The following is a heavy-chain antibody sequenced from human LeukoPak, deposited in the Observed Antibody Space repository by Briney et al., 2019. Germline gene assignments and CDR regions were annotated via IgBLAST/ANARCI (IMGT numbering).Heavy chain of an antibody. CDR2: INPNNGGT. CDR1: GFSLIGYY. CDR3: AREVGSMDV. D-gene: IGHD7-27*01. Sequence: ASVKVSCKASGFSLIGYYMHWVRQAPGQGLEWMGWINPNNGGTNYAQKFQGRVTMTTDTSISTAYMDLRRLSSDDTAVYYCAREVGSMDVWGQGTTVTVSS. V-gene: IGHV1-2*02. J-gene: IGHJ6*02.